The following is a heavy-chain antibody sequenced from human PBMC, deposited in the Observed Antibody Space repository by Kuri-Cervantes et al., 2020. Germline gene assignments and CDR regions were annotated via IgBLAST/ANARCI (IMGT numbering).Heavy chain of an antibody. J-gene: IGHJ4*02. CDR2: VKTKTDGGTT. CDR3: TTFYTGRSTYFDY. CDR1: GFTFSSYA. Sequence: GGSLRLSCAASGFTFSSYAMSWVRQAPGKGLEWVGLVKTKTDGGTTDYAAPVKGRFTISRDDSRDTLYLQMNSLKTEDTAVYYCTTFYTGRSTYFDYWGQGTLVTVSS. D-gene: IGHD2-2*02. V-gene: IGHV3-15*01.